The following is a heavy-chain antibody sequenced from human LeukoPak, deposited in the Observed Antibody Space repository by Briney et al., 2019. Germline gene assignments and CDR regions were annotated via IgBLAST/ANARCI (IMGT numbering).Heavy chain of an antibody. CDR3: AKGSYYGSGSRNWFDP. V-gene: IGHV3-9*03. D-gene: IGHD3-10*01. Sequence: GGSLRLSCAASGFTFDDYAMHWVRQAPGKGLEWVSGISWNSGSIGYADSVKGRFTISRDNAKNSLYLQMNSLRAEDMALYYCAKGSYYGSGSRNWFDPWGQGTLVTVSS. J-gene: IGHJ5*02. CDR1: GFTFDDYA. CDR2: ISWNSGSI.